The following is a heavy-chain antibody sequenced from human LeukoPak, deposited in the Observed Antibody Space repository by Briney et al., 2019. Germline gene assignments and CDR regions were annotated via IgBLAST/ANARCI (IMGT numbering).Heavy chain of an antibody. J-gene: IGHJ1*01. D-gene: IGHD6-19*01. CDR3: ARHEQRSGWYKYSQH. CDR1: GGSISSYY. Sequence: PSETLSLTCTVSGGSISSYYWSWIRQPPEKGLEWIGYIYYSGSTNYNPSLKSRVTISVDTSKNQFSLKLSSVTAADTAVYYCARHEQRSGWYKYSQHWGQGTLVTVSS. CDR2: IYYSGST. V-gene: IGHV4-59*08.